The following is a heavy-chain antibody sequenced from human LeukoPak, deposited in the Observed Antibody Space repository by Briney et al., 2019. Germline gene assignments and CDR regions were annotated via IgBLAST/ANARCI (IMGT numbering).Heavy chain of an antibody. CDR2: IRHDGSNK. J-gene: IGHJ6*03. CDR3: AKPTYYYDSSGYSRRGTNYYYYYMDV. CDR1: GFTFSSYG. Sequence: GGSLRLSCAASGFTFSSYGMHWVRQAPGKGLEWVAFIRHDGSNKYYADSVKGRFTISRDNSKNTLYLQMNSLRAEDTAVYYCAKPTYYYDSSGYSRRGTNYYYYYMDVWGKGTTVTVSS. D-gene: IGHD3-22*01. V-gene: IGHV3-30*02.